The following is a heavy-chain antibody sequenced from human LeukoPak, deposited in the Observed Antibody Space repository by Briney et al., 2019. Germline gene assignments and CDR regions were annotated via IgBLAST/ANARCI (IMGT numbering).Heavy chain of an antibody. D-gene: IGHD3-22*01. J-gene: IGHJ4*02. V-gene: IGHV3-49*03. CDR2: IRSKAYGGTT. CDR1: GFTFGDYA. CDR3: TRGADPNYYDSSGYPDY. Sequence: GGSLRLSCTASGFTFGDYAMSWFRQAPGKGLEWVGFIRSKAYGGTTEYAASVKGRFTISRDDSKSIAYLQMNSLKTEDTAVYYCTRGADPNYYDSSGYPDYWGQGTLVTVSS.